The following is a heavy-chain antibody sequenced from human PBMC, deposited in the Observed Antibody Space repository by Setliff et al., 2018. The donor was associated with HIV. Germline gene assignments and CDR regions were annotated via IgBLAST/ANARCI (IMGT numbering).Heavy chain of an antibody. D-gene: IGHD3-22*01. V-gene: IGHV2-5*02. CDR3: THFTYYRDVYFDS. Sequence: SGPTLVNPPPTLTLTCTFSGFSLAATGVGVGWVRQPPGEGLEWLALIYWDDDVRYNPSLESRLTITKDTPKNQVVLTMSNMDPVDTATYFCTHFTYYRDVYFDSWGQGTLVTVSS. CDR1: GFSLAATGVG. CDR2: IYWDDDV. J-gene: IGHJ4*01.